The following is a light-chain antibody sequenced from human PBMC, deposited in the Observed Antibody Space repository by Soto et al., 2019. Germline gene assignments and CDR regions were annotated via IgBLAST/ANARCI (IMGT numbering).Light chain of an antibody. V-gene: IGKV3-20*01. CDR1: QSVCSNC. CDR2: DTS. CDR3: QQYGGSPMWT. Sequence: EIVLTQSPGTLSLSPGERATLSCSAIQSVCSNCLAWFQQKPGQAPRLLIFDTSSRATGTPDRFTGSGSGTDFTLTISRLEPEDFAVYYCQQYGGSPMWTFGQGTKVDIK. J-gene: IGKJ1*01.